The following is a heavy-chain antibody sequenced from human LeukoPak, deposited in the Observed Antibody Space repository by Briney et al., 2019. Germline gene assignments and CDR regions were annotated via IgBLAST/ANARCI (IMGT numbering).Heavy chain of an antibody. CDR2: IKSKTDGGAI. D-gene: IGHD5/OR15-5a*01. Sequence: GGSLRLSCAASGFSFTNAWMNWVRQAPGKGLEWVGRIKSKTDGGAIHYAAPVRGRFSISRDDSINIVYLQMDSLKADDTAVYYCLTRLRSTIGVDYWGQGTLVTVSS. J-gene: IGHJ4*01. CDR1: GFSFTNAW. CDR3: LTRLRSTIGVDY. V-gene: IGHV3-15*01.